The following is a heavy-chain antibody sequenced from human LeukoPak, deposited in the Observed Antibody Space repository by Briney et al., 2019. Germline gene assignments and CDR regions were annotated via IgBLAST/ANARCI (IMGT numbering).Heavy chain of an antibody. CDR1: GFTFSSYS. CDR3: ATSAVAGCYS. J-gene: IGHJ5*02. Sequence: GGFLRLSCAASGFTFSSYSMNWVREAPGKGLEWVSYISGSSITIYYADSVKGRFTISRDNAKNSLYLQMSSLRAEDTAVYYCATSAVAGCYSWGQGTLVTVSS. CDR2: ISGSSITI. D-gene: IGHD3-9*01. V-gene: IGHV3-48*01.